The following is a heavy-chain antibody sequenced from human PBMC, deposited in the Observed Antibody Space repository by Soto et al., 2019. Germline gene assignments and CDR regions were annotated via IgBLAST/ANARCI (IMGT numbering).Heavy chain of an antibody. CDR2: IVVGGGNT. D-gene: IGHD3-22*01. CDR3: AADPDYYYDSSGYYFTNPFDY. V-gene: IGHV1-58*01. J-gene: IGHJ4*02. CDR1: GFTFTRSA. Sequence: GASVKVSCKASGFTFTRSAVQGVGQPLGQRLGGLGWIVVGGGNTNYAQKFQERATITRDMSTRTAYMELSSLRSEDTAVYYCAADPDYYYDSSGYYFTNPFDYWGQGTLVTVSS.